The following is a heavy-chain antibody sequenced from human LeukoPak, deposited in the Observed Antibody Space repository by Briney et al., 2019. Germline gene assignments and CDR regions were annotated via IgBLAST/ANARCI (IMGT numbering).Heavy chain of an antibody. CDR2: IYYSGST. CDR3: ARGRGTAMVLDY. Sequence: SETLSLTCTVSGGSISSYYWSWIRQPAGKGLEWIGYIYYSGSTNYNPSLKSRVTISVDTSKNQFSLKLSSVTAADTAVYYCARGRGTAMVLDYWGQGTLVTVSS. D-gene: IGHD5-18*01. V-gene: IGHV4-59*01. CDR1: GGSISSYY. J-gene: IGHJ4*02.